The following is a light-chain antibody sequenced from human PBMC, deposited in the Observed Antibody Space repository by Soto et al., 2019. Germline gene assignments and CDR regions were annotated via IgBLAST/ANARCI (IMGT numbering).Light chain of an antibody. Sequence: EILMTQSPATLSVSPGERATLSCRASQSVGNNLAWYQQRPAQAPRHLIYGASTRATGSPARFSGSGSGPEFTLTINGLQSEEFALYSCQQYNKWHLLTFGPGTRVDI. V-gene: IGKV3-15*01. CDR3: QQYNKWHLLT. CDR1: QSVGNN. CDR2: GAS. J-gene: IGKJ3*01.